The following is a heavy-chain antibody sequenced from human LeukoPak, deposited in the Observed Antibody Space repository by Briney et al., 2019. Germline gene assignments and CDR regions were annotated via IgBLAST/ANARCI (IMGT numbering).Heavy chain of an antibody. CDR2: IKQDGSEK. Sequence: GSLRLSCAASGFTFSSYWMSWVRQAPGKGLEWVANIKQDGSEKYYVDSVKGRFTISRDNAKNSLYLQMNSLRAEDTAVYYCARDKYYDILTGHDYWGQGTLVTVSS. CDR3: ARDKYYDILTGHDY. CDR1: GFTFSSYW. D-gene: IGHD3-9*01. V-gene: IGHV3-7*01. J-gene: IGHJ4*02.